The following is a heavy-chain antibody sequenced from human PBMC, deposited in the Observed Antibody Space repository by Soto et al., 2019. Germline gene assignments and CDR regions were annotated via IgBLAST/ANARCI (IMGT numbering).Heavy chain of an antibody. J-gene: IGHJ6*03. D-gene: IGHD3-10*01. V-gene: IGHV3-48*01. CDR2: ISSSSSTI. CDR3: ARVLWFGELLSPNYYYYMDV. CDR1: GFTFSSYS. Sequence: PGGSLRLSCAASGFTFSSYSMNWVRQAPGRGLEWVSYISSSSSTIYYADSVKGRFTISRDNAKNSLYLQMNSLRAEDTAVYYCARVLWFGELLSPNYYYYMDVWGKGTTVTVSS.